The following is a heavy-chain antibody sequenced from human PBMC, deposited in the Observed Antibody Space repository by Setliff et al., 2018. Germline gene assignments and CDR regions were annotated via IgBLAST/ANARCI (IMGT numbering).Heavy chain of an antibody. V-gene: IGHV1-18*01. CDR2: ISAYNGNT. J-gene: IGHJ6*02. Sequence: EASVKVSCKASGYTFTSYGISWVRQAPGQGLEWMGWISAYNGNTNYAQRLQGRVTMTTDTSTSTAYMELRSLRSDDTAVYYCARSTVTQIFYYGMDVWGQGTTVTVSS. CDR3: ARSTVTQIFYYGMDV. CDR1: GYTFTSYG. D-gene: IGHD4-17*01.